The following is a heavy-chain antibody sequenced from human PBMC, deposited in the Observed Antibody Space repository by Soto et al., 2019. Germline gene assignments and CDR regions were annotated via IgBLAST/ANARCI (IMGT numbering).Heavy chain of an antibody. J-gene: IGHJ6*03. Sequence: GASVKVSCKASGYTFTSYGISWVRQAPGQGLEWMGRISAYNGNTNYAQKLQGRVTMTTDTSTSTAYMELRSLRSDDTAVYYCAVGGWTHYYYYMDVWGKGTTVTVSS. CDR2: ISAYNGNT. CDR1: GYTFTSYG. CDR3: AVGGWTHYYYYMDV. D-gene: IGHD6-19*01. V-gene: IGHV1-18*01.